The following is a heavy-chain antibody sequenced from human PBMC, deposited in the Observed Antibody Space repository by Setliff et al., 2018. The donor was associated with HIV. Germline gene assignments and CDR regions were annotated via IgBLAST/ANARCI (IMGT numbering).Heavy chain of an antibody. V-gene: IGHV3-30*03. J-gene: IGHJ1*01. CDR2: ISYDGFKI. CDR1: GFVFGTYG. Sequence: PGGSLRLSCAASGFVFGTYGMHWVRQAPGRGLEWVTFISYDGFKIYYAESVKGRFTISRDISTNTLFLEIDSLRSEDTGLYYCAREGSIGWSQYFHHWGQGTPVTVSS. D-gene: IGHD6-19*01. CDR3: AREGSIGWSQYFHH.